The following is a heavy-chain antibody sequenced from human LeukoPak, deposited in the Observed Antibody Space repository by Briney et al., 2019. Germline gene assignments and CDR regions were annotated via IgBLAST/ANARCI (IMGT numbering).Heavy chain of an antibody. CDR1: GGSISGSNYY. J-gene: IGHJ4*02. Sequence: SETLSLTCTVSGGSISGSNYYWGWLRQPPGKGLEWIPVVYYSGSTYYSSSFKTRSTISVDTSKNKFSLKLSPVTAADTAIYYCARRGYYGWGSVYWGQGTLVTVSS. D-gene: IGHD3-10*01. CDR3: ARRGYYGWGSVY. CDR2: VYYSGST. V-gene: IGHV4-39*01.